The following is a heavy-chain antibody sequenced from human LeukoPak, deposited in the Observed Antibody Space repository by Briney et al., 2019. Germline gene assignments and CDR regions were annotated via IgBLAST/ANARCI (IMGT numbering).Heavy chain of an antibody. CDR1: GFTFSSYW. D-gene: IGHD5-24*01. J-gene: IGHJ4*02. CDR3: ARDQIVEMATIGCDY. CDR2: IKQDGSEK. Sequence: PGGSLRLSCAASGFTFSSYWMSWVRQAPGKGLEWVANIKQDGSEKYYVDSVKGRFTVSRDNAKNSLYPQMNSLRAEDTAVYYCARDQIVEMATIGCDYWGQGTLVTVSS. V-gene: IGHV3-7*01.